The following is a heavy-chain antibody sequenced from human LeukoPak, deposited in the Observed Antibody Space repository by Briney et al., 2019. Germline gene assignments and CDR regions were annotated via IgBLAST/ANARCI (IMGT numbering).Heavy chain of an antibody. D-gene: IGHD3-10*02. CDR3: AELGITMIGGV. Sequence: GGSLRLSCEASGFTFSSYGMHWVRQAPGKGLEWVTFIYYDGGNKYYADSVKGRYTISRDNSKNTLYLQMNSLRAEDTAVYYCAELGITMIGGVWGKGTTVTISS. CDR1: GFTFSSYG. V-gene: IGHV3-30*02. CDR2: IYYDGGNK. J-gene: IGHJ6*04.